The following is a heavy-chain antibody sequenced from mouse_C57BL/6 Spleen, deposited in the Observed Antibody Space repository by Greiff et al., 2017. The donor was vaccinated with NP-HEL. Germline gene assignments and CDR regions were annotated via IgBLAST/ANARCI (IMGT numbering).Heavy chain of an antibody. Sequence: EVKLVESGPELVKPGASVKMSCKASGYTFTDYNMHWVKQSHGKSLEWIGYINPNNGGTSYNQKFKGKATLTVNKSSSTAYMELRSLTSEDSAVYYCARSYYDYASWFAYWGQVTLVTVSA. V-gene: IGHV1-22*01. CDR1: GYTFTDYN. J-gene: IGHJ3*01. D-gene: IGHD2-4*01. CDR3: ARSYYDYASWFAY. CDR2: INPNNGGT.